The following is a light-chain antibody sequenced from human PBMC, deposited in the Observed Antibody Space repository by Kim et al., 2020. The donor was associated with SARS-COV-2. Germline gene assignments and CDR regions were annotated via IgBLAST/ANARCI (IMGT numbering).Light chain of an antibody. Sequence: VSPGEEATLSSRASQSVTSNVAWYQQKPGQAPSSLIYSASTTASGIPARFSGSGSETEFTLTISSLQSEDFAVYYCHQYNNWPRTFGQGTKVDIK. CDR2: SAS. CDR1: QSVTSN. V-gene: IGKV3-15*01. CDR3: HQYNNWPRT. J-gene: IGKJ1*01.